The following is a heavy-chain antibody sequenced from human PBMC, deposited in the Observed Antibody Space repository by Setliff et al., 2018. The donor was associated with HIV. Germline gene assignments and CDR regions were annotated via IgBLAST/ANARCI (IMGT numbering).Heavy chain of an antibody. Sequence: TSETLSLTCTVSGDSISSYYWNWIRQPPGKALEWIGYIYYGSTHYNPSFEGRVTISVDTSKNQFSLKLRSVTAADTAMYYCARRRCSAASCPDNSWNGLDPWGQGTLVTVS. J-gene: IGHJ5*02. CDR3: ARRRCSAASCPDNSWNGLDP. V-gene: IGHV4-59*08. CDR2: IYYGST. D-gene: IGHD2-15*01. CDR1: GDSISSYY.